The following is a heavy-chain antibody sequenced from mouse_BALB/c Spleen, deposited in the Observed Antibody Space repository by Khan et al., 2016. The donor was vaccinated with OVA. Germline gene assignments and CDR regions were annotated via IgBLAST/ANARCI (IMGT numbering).Heavy chain of an antibody. CDR1: GYTFTSYW. CDR2: IDPYDSET. J-gene: IGHJ3*01. Sequence: QVQLKQSGTELVRPGTSVKLSCKASGYTFTSYWMNWIKQRPEQGLEWIGRIDPYDSETHYNQKFKDKAILTLDKSSNTAYMQLSSLTSEDSAVYYCARNPFAYWGRASLVTVSA. CDR3: ARNPFAY. V-gene: IGHV1-52*01.